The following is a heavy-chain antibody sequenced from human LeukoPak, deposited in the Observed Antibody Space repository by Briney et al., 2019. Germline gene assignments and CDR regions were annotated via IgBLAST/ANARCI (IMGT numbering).Heavy chain of an antibody. V-gene: IGHV3-49*04. J-gene: IGHJ3*02. Sequence: PGRSLRLSCTASGFTFGDYAMSWVRQAPGKGLEWVGFIRSKAYGGTTEYAASMKGRFTISRDDSKSIAYLQMNSLKTEDTAVYYCTGVNSGWYASAFDIWGQGTMVTVSS. CDR1: GFTFGDYA. D-gene: IGHD6-19*01. CDR3: TGVNSGWYASAFDI. CDR2: IRSKAYGGTT.